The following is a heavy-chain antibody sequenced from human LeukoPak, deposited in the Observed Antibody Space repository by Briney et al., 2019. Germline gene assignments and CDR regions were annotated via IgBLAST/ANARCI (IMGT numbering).Heavy chain of an antibody. D-gene: IGHD3-10*01. CDR1: GFTFSSYA. J-gene: IGHJ4*02. CDR3: ARDQLIYGSGSYFYY. Sequence: GGSLRLSCAASGFTFSSYAMHWVRQAPGKGLEWVAVISYDGSNKYYADSVKGRFTISRDNSENTLYLQMNSLRAEDTAVYYCARDQLIYGSGSYFYYWGQGTLVTVSS. V-gene: IGHV3-30-3*01. CDR2: ISYDGSNK.